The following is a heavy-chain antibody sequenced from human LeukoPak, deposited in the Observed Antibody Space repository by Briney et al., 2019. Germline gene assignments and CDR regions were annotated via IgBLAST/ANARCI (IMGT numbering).Heavy chain of an antibody. J-gene: IGHJ4*02. D-gene: IGHD2-2*01. V-gene: IGHV3-9*01. CDR3: AKGGVVVVPAAISN. CDR2: ISWNSGSI. CDR1: GFTFDDYA. Sequence: GRSLRLSCAASGFTFDDYAMHWVRQAPGKGLEWVSRISWNSGSIGYADSVKGRFTISRDNAKNSLYLQMNSLRAEDTALYYCAKGGVVVVPAAISNWGQGTLVTVSS.